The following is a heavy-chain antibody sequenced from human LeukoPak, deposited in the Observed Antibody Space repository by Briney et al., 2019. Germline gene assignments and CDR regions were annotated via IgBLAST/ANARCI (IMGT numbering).Heavy chain of an antibody. CDR2: ISYDGSNK. D-gene: IGHD4-23*01. CDR3: ARVGLLRWLTNGGYYYYYMDV. CDR1: GFTFSSYA. J-gene: IGHJ6*03. Sequence: SGGSLRLSCAASGFTFSSYAMHWVRQAPGKGLEWVAVISYDGSNKYYADSVKGRFTISRDNSKNTPYLQMNSLRAEDTAAYYCARVGLLRWLTNGGYYYYYMDVWGKGTTVTVSS. V-gene: IGHV3-30*04.